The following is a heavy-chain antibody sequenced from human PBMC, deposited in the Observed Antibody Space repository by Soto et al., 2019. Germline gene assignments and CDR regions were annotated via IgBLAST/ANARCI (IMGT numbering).Heavy chain of an antibody. D-gene: IGHD3-22*01. CDR3: AIYDSSGSRGFQH. CDR2: IYYSGST. CDR1: GGSIGGYD. V-gene: IGHV4-59*06. Sequence: SETLSLTCSVAGGSIGGYDGSWIRQHPGKGLEWIGYIYYSGSTYYNPSLKSRVTISVDTSKNQFSLKLSSVTAADTAVYYCAIYDSSGSRGFQHWGQGTLVTVSS. J-gene: IGHJ1*01.